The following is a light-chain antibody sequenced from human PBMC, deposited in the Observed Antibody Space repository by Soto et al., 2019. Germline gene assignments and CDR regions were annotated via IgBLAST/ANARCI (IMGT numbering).Light chain of an antibody. V-gene: IGKV1-5*01. J-gene: IGKJ1*01. CDR1: QSISSW. CDR2: DAS. Sequence: QMTQSPSTLSASVGDRVTITCRASQSISSWLAWYQQKPGKAPKLLIYDASSLESGVPSRFSGSGSGTEFTLTISSLQPDDFATYYCQQYNSYWTFGQGTKVDIK. CDR3: QQYNSYWT.